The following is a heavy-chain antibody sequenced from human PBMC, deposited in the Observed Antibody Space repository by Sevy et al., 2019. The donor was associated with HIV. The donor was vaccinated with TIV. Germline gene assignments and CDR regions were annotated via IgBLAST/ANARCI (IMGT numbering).Heavy chain of an antibody. Sequence: GGSLRLSCAASAFTVSSNYMSWVRQGPGEGLEWVSVVYSTGRTFYTDSVKGRFTLSRDNSKNTLYLQMNSLRAEDTAVYYCARATSSGWYWAFDYWGQGTLVTVSS. V-gene: IGHV3-53*01. J-gene: IGHJ4*02. CDR1: AFTVSSNY. CDR2: VYSTGRT. CDR3: ARATSSGWYWAFDY. D-gene: IGHD6-19*01.